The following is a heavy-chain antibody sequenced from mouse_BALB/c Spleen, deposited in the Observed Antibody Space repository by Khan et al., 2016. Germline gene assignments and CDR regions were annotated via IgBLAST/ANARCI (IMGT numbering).Heavy chain of an antibody. D-gene: IGHD2-14*01. J-gene: IGHJ3*01. CDR1: GFTFTDYY. CDR3: ARDKGYARFAY. V-gene: IGHV7-3*02. CDR2: IRNKANGYTT. Sequence: EVELVESGGGLVQPGGSLRLSCATSGFTFTDYYMSWVRQPPGKALEWLGFIRNKANGYTTEYSASVKGRFTISRDNSQSILYLQMNTRREEDSATYYGARDKGYARFAYWGQGTLVAVSA.